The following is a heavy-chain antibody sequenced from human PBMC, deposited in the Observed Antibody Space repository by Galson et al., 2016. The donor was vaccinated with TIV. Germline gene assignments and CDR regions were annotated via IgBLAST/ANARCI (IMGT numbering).Heavy chain of an antibody. D-gene: IGHD1-7*01. CDR2: ISAYSGNT. V-gene: IGHV1-18*01. CDR1: GYTFTIYG. CDR3: ARDHGELRDFHYYGMDV. J-gene: IGHJ6*02. Sequence: SVKVSCKAPGYTFTIYGISWVRQAPGQGLEWMGWISAYSGNTDYAQKLRGGLTMTRDKSTATAFMELRSLRPDDTAVYYCARDHGELRDFHYYGMDVWGQGTTVTVSS.